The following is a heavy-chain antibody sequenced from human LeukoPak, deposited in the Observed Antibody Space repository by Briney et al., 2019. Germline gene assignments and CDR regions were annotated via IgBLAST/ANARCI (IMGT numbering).Heavy chain of an antibody. D-gene: IGHD3-10*01. CDR1: GYTFTSYG. J-gene: IGHJ5*02. CDR2: ISAYNGNT. Sequence: GASVKVSCKASGYTFTSYGISWVRQAPGQGLEWMGWISAYNGNTNYAQKLQGRVTMTTDTSTSTAYMELRSLRSDDTAVYYCSRGHIYTMVRGAIRGFWFDPWAREPWSPSPQ. CDR3: SRGHIYTMVRGAIRGFWFDP. V-gene: IGHV1-18*01.